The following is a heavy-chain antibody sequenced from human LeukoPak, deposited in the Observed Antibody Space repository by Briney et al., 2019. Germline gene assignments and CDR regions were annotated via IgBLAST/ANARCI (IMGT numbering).Heavy chain of an antibody. V-gene: IGHV3-30*18. D-gene: IGHD2-15*01. CDR2: ISYGGSSK. CDR3: AKDVGMIGYCSGGSCYAIDY. Sequence: GRSLRLSCAASGFTFSSYGMHWVRQAPGKGLEWVAVISYGGSSKFYADSVKGRFTISRDNSKNTLYLQMNSLRAEDTAVYYCAKDVGMIGYCSGGSCYAIDYWGQGTLVTVSS. CDR1: GFTFSSYG. J-gene: IGHJ4*02.